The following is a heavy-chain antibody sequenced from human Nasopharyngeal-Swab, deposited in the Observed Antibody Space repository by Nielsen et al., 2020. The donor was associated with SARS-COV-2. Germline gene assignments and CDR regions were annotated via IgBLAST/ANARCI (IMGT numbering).Heavy chain of an antibody. CDR2: ISSSSSYI. CDR1: EFTFSSYS. V-gene: IGHV3-21*01. Sequence: GGSLRLSCAASEFTFSSYSMNWVRQAPGKGLEWVSSISSSSSYIYYADSVKGGFTISRDNAKNSLYLQMNSLRAEDTAVYYCARDQGDTTIFGVVISGYYYYYGMDVWGQGTTVTVSS. CDR3: ARDQGDTTIFGVVISGYYYYYGMDV. J-gene: IGHJ6*02. D-gene: IGHD3-3*01.